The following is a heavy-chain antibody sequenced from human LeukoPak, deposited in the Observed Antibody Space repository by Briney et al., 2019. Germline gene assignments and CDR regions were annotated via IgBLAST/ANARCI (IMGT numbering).Heavy chain of an antibody. CDR2: INPSGGST. J-gene: IGHJ5*02. Sequence: ASVKVSCKASGYTFTSYYMHWVRQAPGQGLEWMGIINPSGGSTSYAQKFQGRVTMTRDTSTSTVYMELSSLRSEDTAIYYCAKETPNTGWFDPWGQGTLVTVSS. V-gene: IGHV1-46*01. CDR3: AKETPNTGWFDP. D-gene: IGHD1-14*01. CDR1: GYTFTSYY.